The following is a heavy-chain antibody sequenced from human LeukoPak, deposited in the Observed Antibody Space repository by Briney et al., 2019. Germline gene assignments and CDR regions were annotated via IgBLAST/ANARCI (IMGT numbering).Heavy chain of an antibody. CDR2: ISSSSSYT. CDR3: ARVVSDLRYFDWFLDAFDI. J-gene: IGHJ3*02. V-gene: IGHV3-11*06. D-gene: IGHD3-9*01. CDR1: GFTFSDYY. Sequence: PGGSLRLSCAASGFTFSDYYMSWIRQAPGKGLEWVSYISSSSSYTNYADSVKGRFTISRDNAKNSLYLQMNSLRAEDTAVYYCARVVSDLRYFDWFLDAFDIWGQGTTVTVSS.